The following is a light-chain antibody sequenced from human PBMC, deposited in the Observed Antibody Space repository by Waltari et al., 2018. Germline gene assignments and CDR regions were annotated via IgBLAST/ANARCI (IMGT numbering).Light chain of an antibody. CDR1: QSVSSN. V-gene: IGKV3-15*01. CDR2: GAS. CDR3: QQYNNWPPEYT. J-gene: IGKJ2*01. Sequence: EIVMTQSPATLSVSPGERATLPCRASQSVSSNLAWYQQKPGQAPRLLIYGASTRATGIPARFSGSGSGTEFTLTISSMQSEDFAVYYCQQYNNWPPEYTFGQGTKLEIK.